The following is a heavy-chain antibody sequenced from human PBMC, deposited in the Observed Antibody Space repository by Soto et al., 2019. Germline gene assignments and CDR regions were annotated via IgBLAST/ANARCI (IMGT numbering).Heavy chain of an antibody. CDR2: INPNSGGT. Sequence: XSVKVSCKASVYTFTCYYMHWVRQAPGQGLEWMGWINPNSGGTNYAQKFQGWVTMTRDTSISTAYMELSRLRSDDTAVYYCAREIAGKYYYYGMDAWGQGTTVTVSS. D-gene: IGHD3-10*01. CDR1: VYTFTCYY. V-gene: IGHV1-2*04. J-gene: IGHJ6*02. CDR3: AREIAGKYYYYGMDA.